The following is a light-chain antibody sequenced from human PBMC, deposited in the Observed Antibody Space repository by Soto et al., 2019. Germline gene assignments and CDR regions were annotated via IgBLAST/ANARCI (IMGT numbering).Light chain of an antibody. CDR1: NIDSRT. J-gene: IGLJ1*01. CDR2: DNS. Sequence: SYELTQPRSVSVAPGQTATISCGENNIDSRTVHWYQQKPGQAPLLVVYDNSFRPSGIPNRFSGSNSGNTATLTISRVEAGDEADYYCQVWDNVDDHIYVFGTGTRSPS. CDR3: QVWDNVDDHIYV. V-gene: IGLV3-21*02.